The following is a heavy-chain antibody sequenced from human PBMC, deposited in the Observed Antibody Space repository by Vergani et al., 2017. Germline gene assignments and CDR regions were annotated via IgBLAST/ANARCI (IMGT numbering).Heavy chain of an antibody. V-gene: IGHV3-30*02. CDR3: AKEGGGYCSGGTCYPEY. CDR1: GFTFSTYS. J-gene: IGHJ4*02. D-gene: IGHD2-15*01. Sequence: QVQLVESGGGVVQPGGSLRLSCAASGFTFSTYSMHWVRQAPGKGLEWVAFIWFDGTVKIYAESVKGRFTVSRDNSRNTLYLQMKSLRPEDTAVYYCAKEGGGYCSGGTCYPEYWGQGTLVIVSS. CDR2: IWFDGTVK.